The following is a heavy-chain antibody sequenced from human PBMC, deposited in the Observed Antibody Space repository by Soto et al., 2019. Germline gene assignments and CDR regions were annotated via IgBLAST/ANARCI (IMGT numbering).Heavy chain of an antibody. J-gene: IGHJ6*02. CDR2: ISYDGSNK. CDR1: GFTFSSHG. V-gene: IGHV3-30*18. Sequence: QVQVVESGGGVVQPGRSLRLSCAASGFTFSSHGMHWVRQAPGKGLEWVAVISYDGSNKYYADSVKGRFTISRDNSKNTMYLQMHSLRTEDTAVYYCAKGERVSMFVDYHNGFDVWGQGTTVTVSS. D-gene: IGHD3-10*02. CDR3: AKGERVSMFVDYHNGFDV.